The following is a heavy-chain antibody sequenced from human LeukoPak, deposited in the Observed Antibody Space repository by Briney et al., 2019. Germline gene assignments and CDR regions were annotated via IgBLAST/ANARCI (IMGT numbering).Heavy chain of an antibody. CDR1: GGSFSGYY. Sequence: SETLSLTCAVYGGSFSGYYWSWIRQPPGKGLEWIGEINHSGSTNYNPSLKSRVTISVDTSKNQFSLKLSSVTAADTAVYYCARSPTRRPFDYWGQGTLVTVSS. D-gene: IGHD6-6*01. J-gene: IGHJ4*02. V-gene: IGHV4-34*01. CDR2: INHSGST. CDR3: ARSPTRRPFDY.